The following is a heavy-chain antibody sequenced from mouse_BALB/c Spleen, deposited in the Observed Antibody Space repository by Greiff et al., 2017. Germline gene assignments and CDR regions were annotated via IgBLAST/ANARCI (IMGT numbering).Heavy chain of an antibody. V-gene: IGHV14-4*02. CDR2: IDPENGDT. D-gene: IGHD2-1*01. CDR1: GFNIKDYY. CDR3: FYGNSYAMDY. Sequence: EVQLQQSGAELVRSGASVKLSCTASGFNIKDYYMHWVKQRPEQGLEWIGWIDPENGDTEYAPTFQGKATMTADTSSNTAYLQLSSLTSEDTAVYYCFYGNSYAMDYWGQGTSVTVSS. J-gene: IGHJ4*01.